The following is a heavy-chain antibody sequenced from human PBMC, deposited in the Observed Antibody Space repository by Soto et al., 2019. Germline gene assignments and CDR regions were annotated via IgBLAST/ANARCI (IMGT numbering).Heavy chain of an antibody. CDR3: ARDWESSVSTWSFGGF. D-gene: IGHD3-16*01. V-gene: IGHV1-69*08. J-gene: IGHJ4*02. CDR1: GGTYSPYT. Sequence: QVQLVQSGAEVKKPGSSVKVSCKSSGGTYSPYTINWVRQAPGQGLEWMGRIIPFLGVTNYGLKFQARVTRAADKATNTAYMELRGLRFEDTAVYYCARDWESSVSTWSFGGFWGRGTLVTVSS. CDR2: IIPFLGVT.